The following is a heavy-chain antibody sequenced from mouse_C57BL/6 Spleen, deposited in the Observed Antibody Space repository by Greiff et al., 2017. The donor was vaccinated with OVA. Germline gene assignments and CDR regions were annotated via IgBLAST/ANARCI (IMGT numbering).Heavy chain of an antibody. CDR2: IDPANGNT. CDR1: GFNIKNTY. V-gene: IGHV14-3*01. D-gene: IGHD1-1*01. Sequence: EVQGVESVAELVRPGASVKLSCTASGFNIKNTYMHWVKQRPEQGLEWIGRIDPANGNTKYAPKFQGKATITADTSSNTAYLQLSSLTSEDTAIYYCARSGLLHEGYWYFDVWGTGTTVTVSS. J-gene: IGHJ1*03. CDR3: ARSGLLHEGYWYFDV.